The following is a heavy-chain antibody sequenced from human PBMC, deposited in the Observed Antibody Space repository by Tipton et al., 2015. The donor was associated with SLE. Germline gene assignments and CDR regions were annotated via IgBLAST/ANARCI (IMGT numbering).Heavy chain of an antibody. V-gene: IGHV3-33*01. CDR3: ARDGDIVVVTDAFDI. J-gene: IGHJ3*02. CDR1: GFTSSSYG. D-gene: IGHD2-21*02. Sequence: SLRLSCAASGFTSSSYGMHWVRQAPGKGLEWVAVIWYDGRNKYYADSVKGRFTISRDNSKNTLYLQMNSLRAEDTAVYYCARDGDIVVVTDAFDIWGQGTMVTVSS. CDR2: IWYDGRNK.